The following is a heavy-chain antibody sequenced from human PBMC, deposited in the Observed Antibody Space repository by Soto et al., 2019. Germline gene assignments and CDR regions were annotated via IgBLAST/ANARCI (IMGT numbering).Heavy chain of an antibody. CDR2: INHSGST. D-gene: IGHD1-1*01. V-gene: IGHV4-34*01. CDR1: GGSFSGYY. Sequence: QVQLQQWGAGLLKPSETLSLTCAVYGGSFSGYYWSWIRQPPGKGLEWIGEINHSGSTNYNPSLKGRVTISVDTSKNQFSLKLSSVTAADTAVYYCARLEMADDAFDIWGQGTMVTVSS. J-gene: IGHJ3*02. CDR3: ARLEMADDAFDI.